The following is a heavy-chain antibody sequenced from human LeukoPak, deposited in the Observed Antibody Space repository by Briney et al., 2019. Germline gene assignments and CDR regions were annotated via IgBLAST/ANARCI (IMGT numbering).Heavy chain of an antibody. CDR1: GYTFTGYY. D-gene: IGHD3-22*01. CDR2: INSNSGGT. Sequence: ASVKVSCKASGYTFTGYYMHWVRQAPGQGLEWMGWINSNSGGTNYAQKFQGRVTMTRDTSISTAYMELSRLRSDDTAVYYCARGDYYDSSGLLTDWGQGTLVTVSS. CDR3: ARGDYYDSSGLLTD. J-gene: IGHJ4*02. V-gene: IGHV1-2*02.